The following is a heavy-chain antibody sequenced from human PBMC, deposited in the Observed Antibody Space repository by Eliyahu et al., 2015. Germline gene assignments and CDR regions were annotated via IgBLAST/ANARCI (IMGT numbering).Heavy chain of an antibody. CDR2: INHSGST. J-gene: IGHJ4*02. CDR1: GWSFXGYY. D-gene: IGHD3-3*02. V-gene: IGHV4-34*01. Sequence: QVQLQQWGAGLLKPSETLSLTCAVYGWSFXGYYWSWIRQPPGKGLEWIGEINHSGSTNYNPSLKSRVTISVDTSKNQFSLKLSSATAADAAVYYCARRRHNHLLAPYYFDYWGQGTLVTVSS. CDR3: ARRRHNHLLAPYYFDY.